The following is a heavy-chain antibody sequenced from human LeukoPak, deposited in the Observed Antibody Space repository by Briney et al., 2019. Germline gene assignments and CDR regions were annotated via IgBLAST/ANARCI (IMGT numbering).Heavy chain of an antibody. CDR1: GSTFSSYA. J-gene: IGHJ4*02. CDR3: VSSGWSFDY. Sequence: GGSLRLSCAASGSTFSSYAMSWVRQAPGKGLEWVANIKQDGSEKYYVDSVKGRFTISRDNAKNSLYLQMNSLRAEDTAVYYCVSSGWSFDYWGQGTLVTVSS. D-gene: IGHD6-19*01. CDR2: IKQDGSEK. V-gene: IGHV3-7*01.